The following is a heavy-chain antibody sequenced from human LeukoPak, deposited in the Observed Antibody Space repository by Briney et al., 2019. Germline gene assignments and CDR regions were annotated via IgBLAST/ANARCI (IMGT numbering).Heavy chain of an antibody. CDR3: ARPKTDDAFDI. CDR1: GGSFSGYY. Sequence: SETLSLTCAVYGGSFSGYYWSWIRQPPGKGLEWIGEINHSGSTNYNPSLKSRVTISVDTSKNQFSLKLSSVTAADTAVYYCARPKTDDAFDIWGQGTMVTVSS. J-gene: IGHJ3*02. D-gene: IGHD1-14*01. V-gene: IGHV4-34*01. CDR2: INHSGST.